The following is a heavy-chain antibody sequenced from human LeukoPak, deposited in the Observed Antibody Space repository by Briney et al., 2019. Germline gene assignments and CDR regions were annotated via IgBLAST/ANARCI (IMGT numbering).Heavy chain of an antibody. CDR2: IKQDGSEK. J-gene: IGHJ4*02. Sequence: PGWALRLSCAACRFTFSSYWMSWVRQAPGKGREGVANIKQDGSEKYYVDSVKGRFTISRDNAKNALYLQMNSLRAEDTAVYYCARAKTYYYGSGIGYWGQGTLVTVSS. CDR3: ARAKTYYYGSGIGY. V-gene: IGHV3-7*01. CDR1: RFTFSSYW. D-gene: IGHD3-10*01.